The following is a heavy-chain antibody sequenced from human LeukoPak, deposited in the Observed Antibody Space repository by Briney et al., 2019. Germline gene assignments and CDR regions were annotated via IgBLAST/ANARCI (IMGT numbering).Heavy chain of an antibody. CDR3: ARLYYDSSGYYQICYFDY. CDR1: GGSISSSSYY. Sequence: SETLSLTCTVSGGSISSSSYYWGWIRQHPGKGLEWIGSIYYSGSTYYNPSLKSRVTISVDTSKNQFSLNLSSVTAADTAVYYCARLYYDSSGYYQICYFDYWGQGTLVTVSS. D-gene: IGHD3-22*01. CDR2: IYYSGST. J-gene: IGHJ4*02. V-gene: IGHV4-39*01.